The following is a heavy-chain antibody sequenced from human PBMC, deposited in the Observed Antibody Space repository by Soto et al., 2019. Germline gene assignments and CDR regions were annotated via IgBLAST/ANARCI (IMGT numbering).Heavy chain of an antibody. D-gene: IGHD4-4*01. V-gene: IGHV1-3*01. CDR3: ARELQVLYYFDF. CDR2: INADNGDT. Sequence: ASVKVSCKTSGYGFTSYAMHWVRQAPGQRLEWLGWINADNGDTKYSQKFSGRVTITRDTSANTAFMELSSLRSEDTAMYYCARELQVLYYFDFWGEGTLVTVSS. CDR1: GYGFTSYA. J-gene: IGHJ4*02.